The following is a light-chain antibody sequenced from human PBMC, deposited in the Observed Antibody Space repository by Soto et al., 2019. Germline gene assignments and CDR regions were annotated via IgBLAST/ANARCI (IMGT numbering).Light chain of an antibody. V-gene: IGLV2-14*01. Sequence: QAVVTQPASVSGSPGQSITISCTGTSSDVGGYNYVSWYQQHPGKAPKLMIYDVSNRPSGVSNRFSGSKSGNTASLTISGLQAEDEADYYCSSYTSSSTLVYVFGTGTKLTVL. CDR2: DVS. J-gene: IGLJ1*01. CDR1: SSDVGGYNY. CDR3: SSYTSSSTLVYV.